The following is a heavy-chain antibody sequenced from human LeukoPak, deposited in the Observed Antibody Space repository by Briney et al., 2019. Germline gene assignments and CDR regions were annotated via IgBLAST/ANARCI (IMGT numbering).Heavy chain of an antibody. V-gene: IGHV4-34*01. CDR2: INHSGST. Sequence: PSETLSLTCAVYGGSFSGYYWSWIRQPPGKGLEWIGEINHSGSTNYNPSLKSRLTISLDTSRNQFSLKLNSVTAADTAVYYCAKSNGYDLIDIWGQGTMVTVSS. CDR3: AKSNGYDLIDI. CDR1: GGSFSGYY. J-gene: IGHJ3*02. D-gene: IGHD3/OR15-3a*01.